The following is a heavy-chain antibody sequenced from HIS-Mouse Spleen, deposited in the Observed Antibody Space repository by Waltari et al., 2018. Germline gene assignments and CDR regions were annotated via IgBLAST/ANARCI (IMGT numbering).Heavy chain of an antibody. CDR3: ARIAEGYSSGWYAFDY. V-gene: IGHV1-2*02. D-gene: IGHD6-19*01. CDR1: GYTFTGYY. Sequence: QVQLVQSGAEVKKPGASVKVSCKASGYTFTGYYMHWVRQAPGQGLEWMGWIKPKRGGTNYAPKFQCRLTISKDTSKNQVVLTMTNMDPVDTATYYCARIAEGYSSGWYAFDYWGQGTLVTVSS. CDR2: IKPKRGGT. J-gene: IGHJ4*02.